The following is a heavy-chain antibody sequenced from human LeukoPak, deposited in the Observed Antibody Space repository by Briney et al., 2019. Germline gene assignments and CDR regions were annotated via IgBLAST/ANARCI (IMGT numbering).Heavy chain of an antibody. CDR2: ISGSGGST. D-gene: IGHD2-2*01. J-gene: IGHJ4*02. Sequence: GGSLRLSCAASGFTFSSYAMSWVRQAPGKGLEWVSAISGSGGSTYYADSVKGRFTISRDNSKNTLYLQMNSLRAEDTAVYYCAKASCSSSSCYADYWGQGTLVTVSS. CDR1: GFTFSSYA. V-gene: IGHV3-23*01. CDR3: AKASCSSSSCYADY.